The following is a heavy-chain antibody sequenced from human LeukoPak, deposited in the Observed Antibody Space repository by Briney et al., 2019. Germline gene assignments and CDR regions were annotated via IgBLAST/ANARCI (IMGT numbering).Heavy chain of an antibody. CDR3: ARDRWVYYYDSSSYYGDAFDI. CDR1: GGSISSYY. CDR2: IYYSGST. V-gene: IGHV4-59*01. Sequence: SETLSLTCTVSGGSISSYYWSWIRQPPGKGLEWIGYIYYSGSTNYNPSLKSRVTISVDTSKNQFSLKLSSVTAADTAVYYCARDRWVYYYDSSSYYGDAFDIWGQGTMVTVSS. J-gene: IGHJ3*02. D-gene: IGHD3-22*01.